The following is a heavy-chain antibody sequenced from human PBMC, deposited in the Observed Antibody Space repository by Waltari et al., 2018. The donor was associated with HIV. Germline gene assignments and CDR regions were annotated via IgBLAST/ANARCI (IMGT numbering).Heavy chain of an antibody. CDR1: GYSISSGYY. CDR3: ARGPGVQNTEIDY. V-gene: IGHV4-38-2*01. J-gene: IGHJ4*02. CDR2: IYHSGNT. D-gene: IGHD5-18*01. Sequence: QVQLQESGPGLVKPSETLSLTCAVPGYSISSGYYWGWIRQPPGKGLEWIGSIYHSGNTYYNPSLKSRVTISVDTSKNQFSLKLSSVTAADTAVYYCARGPGVQNTEIDYWGQGTLVTVSS.